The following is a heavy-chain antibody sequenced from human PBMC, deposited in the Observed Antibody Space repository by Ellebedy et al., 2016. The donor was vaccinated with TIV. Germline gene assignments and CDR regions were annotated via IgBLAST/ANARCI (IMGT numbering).Heavy chain of an antibody. J-gene: IGHJ4*02. D-gene: IGHD6-13*01. V-gene: IGHV1-18*01. CDR2: ISAYNGNT. CDR1: GYTFTSYG. Sequence: AASVKVSCKASGYTFTSYGISWVRQAPGQGLEWMGWISAYNGNTNYAQKLQGRVTMTTDTSTSTAYMELRSLRSDDTAVYYCARAPPTKIAAAGPFDYWGQGTLVTVSS. CDR3: ARAPPTKIAAAGPFDY.